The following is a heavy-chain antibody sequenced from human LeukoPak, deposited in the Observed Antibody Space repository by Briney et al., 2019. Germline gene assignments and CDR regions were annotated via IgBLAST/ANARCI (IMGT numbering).Heavy chain of an antibody. J-gene: IGHJ3*02. CDR2: INSDGTGT. D-gene: IGHD1-26*01. V-gene: IGHV3-74*01. Sequence: GGSLRPSCAASGFTFSSYWMHWVRQAPGKGLVWVSRINSDGTGTIYADSVKGRFTISRDNSKNTLYLQMNSLRAEDTAVYYCAKSANIVGATTDAFDIWGQGTMVTVSS. CDR1: GFTFSSYW. CDR3: AKSANIVGATTDAFDI.